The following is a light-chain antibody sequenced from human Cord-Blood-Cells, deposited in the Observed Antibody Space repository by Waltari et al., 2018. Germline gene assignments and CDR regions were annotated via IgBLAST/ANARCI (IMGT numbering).Light chain of an antibody. V-gene: IGKV1-39*01. CDR1: QSISSY. Sequence: DIQMTQSPSSLSASVGDSVTITCRASQSISSYLNWYQQKPGKAPKLLIYAASSMQSRVPSRFSGSGSGTDFTLTISSLQPEDFATYYCQQSYSTPPRTFGGGTKVEIK. CDR2: AAS. J-gene: IGKJ4*01. CDR3: QQSYSTPPRT.